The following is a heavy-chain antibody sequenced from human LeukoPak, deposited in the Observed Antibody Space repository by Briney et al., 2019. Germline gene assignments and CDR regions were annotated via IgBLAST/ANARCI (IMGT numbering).Heavy chain of an antibody. CDR3: ARAGTTNSGYTPYFGY. CDR2: ISAYNGNT. V-gene: IGHV1-18*01. Sequence: AGSVKVSCKASGYTFTSYGISWVRQAPGQGLEWMGWISAYNGNTNYAQKLQGRVTMTTDTSTSTAYMELRRLRSDDKAVYYCARAGTTNSGYTPYFGYWGQGTLVTVSS. D-gene: IGHD5-12*01. CDR1: GYTFTSYG. J-gene: IGHJ4*02.